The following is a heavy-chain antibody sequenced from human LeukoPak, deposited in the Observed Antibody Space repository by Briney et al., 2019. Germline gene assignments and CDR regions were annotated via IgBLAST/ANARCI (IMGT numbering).Heavy chain of an antibody. CDR1: GFTFSSYA. CDR3: VGRNYYYYYMDV. CDR2: ISGSGGST. J-gene: IGHJ6*03. D-gene: IGHD2-15*01. V-gene: IGHV3-23*01. Sequence: GGSLRLSCAASGFTFSSYAMSWVRQAPGKGLEWVSAISGSGGSTYYADSVKGRFTISRDNSKNTLYLQMNSLRAEDTAVYYCVGRNYYYYYMDVWGKGTTVTVSS.